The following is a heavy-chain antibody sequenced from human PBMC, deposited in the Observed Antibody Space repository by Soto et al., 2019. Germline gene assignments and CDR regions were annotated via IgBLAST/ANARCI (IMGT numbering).Heavy chain of an antibody. CDR1: GFSFTSFV. Sequence: VQLLESGGGLAQPGGSLRLSCAASGFSFTSFVMSWVRQAPGKGLEWVSSIVGSGATTYYADSVKGRFTVSKDNSRTTLYLQMSSLRAEDTATYYCAEGGDFDYWGRGALVTVSS. CDR3: AEGGDFDY. V-gene: IGHV3-23*01. J-gene: IGHJ4*02. CDR2: IVGSGATT. D-gene: IGHD2-15*01.